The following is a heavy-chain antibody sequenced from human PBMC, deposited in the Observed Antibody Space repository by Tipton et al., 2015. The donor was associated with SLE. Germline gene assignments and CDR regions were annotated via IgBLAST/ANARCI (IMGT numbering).Heavy chain of an antibody. CDR1: GYSFTSYW. J-gene: IGHJ5*02. CDR2: IYPGDSDT. D-gene: IGHD2-2*01. V-gene: IGHV5-51*03. CDR3: ARVGYCSSTNCSYNWFDP. Sequence: QSGAEVKKPGESLKISCKGSGYSFTSYWIGWVRQMPGKGLEWMGIIYPGDSDTRYSPSFQGQVTISADKSISTAYLQWSSLKASDTAMYYCARVGYCSSTNCSYNWFDPWGQGTLVTVSS.